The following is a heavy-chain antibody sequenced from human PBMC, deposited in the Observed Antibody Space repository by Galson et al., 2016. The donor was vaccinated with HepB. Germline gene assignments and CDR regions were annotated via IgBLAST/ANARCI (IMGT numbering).Heavy chain of an antibody. CDR3: VRGGRIVTAGSDVWGH. Sequence: SVKVSCKASGYTFTGYYLHWVRQAPGQGLEWMGWINPDSGGTTFAQKFQGRVTTTRDTSISTAYMELSRLRSDDTAVYYCVRGGRIVTAGSDVWGHWGQGTLVTVSS. V-gene: IGHV1-2*02. D-gene: IGHD6-13*01. CDR2: INPDSGGT. CDR1: GYTFTGYY. J-gene: IGHJ4*02.